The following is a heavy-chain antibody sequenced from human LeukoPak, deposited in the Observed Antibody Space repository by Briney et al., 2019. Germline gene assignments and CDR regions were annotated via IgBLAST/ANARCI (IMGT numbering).Heavy chain of an antibody. CDR3: ARRYCSSTSCYLGNWFDP. CDR1: GGSISSSSYY. CDR2: IYYSGST. V-gene: IGHV4-39*07. Sequence: SETLSLTCTVSGGSISSSSYYWGWIRQPPGKGLEWIGSIYYSGSTYYNPSLKSRVTISVDTSKNQFSLKLSSVTAADTAVYYCARRYCSSTSCYLGNWFDPWGQGTLVTVSS. D-gene: IGHD2-2*01. J-gene: IGHJ5*02.